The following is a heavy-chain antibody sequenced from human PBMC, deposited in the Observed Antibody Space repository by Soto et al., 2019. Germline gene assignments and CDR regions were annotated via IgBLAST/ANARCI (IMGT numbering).Heavy chain of an antibody. J-gene: IGHJ5*02. CDR3: ARRVVPAAIGNWFDP. V-gene: IGHV4-59*08. CDR1: GGSISSYY. Sequence: PSETLSLTCTVSGGSISSYYWSWIRQPPGKGLEWIGYIYYSGSTNYNPSLKSRVTISVDTSKNQFSLKLSSVTAADTAVYYCARRVVPAAIGNWFDPWGQGTLVTVSS. CDR2: IYYSGST. D-gene: IGHD2-2*01.